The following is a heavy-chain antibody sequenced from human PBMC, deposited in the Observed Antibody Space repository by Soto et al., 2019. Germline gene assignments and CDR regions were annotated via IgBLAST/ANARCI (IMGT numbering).Heavy chain of an antibody. Sequence: ASVKVSCKASGYTFTSYGISWVRQAPGQGLEWMGWISAYNGNTNYAQKLQGRFTISRDNSKDTHYLQMSSLRAEDTAIYYCATMRGFFEFWGQGTLVTVSS. CDR3: ATMRGFFEF. J-gene: IGHJ4*02. CDR1: GYTFTSYG. V-gene: IGHV1-18*01. CDR2: ISAYNGNT. D-gene: IGHD3-22*01.